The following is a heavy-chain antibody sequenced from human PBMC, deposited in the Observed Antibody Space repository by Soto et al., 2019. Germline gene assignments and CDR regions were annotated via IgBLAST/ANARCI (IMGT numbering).Heavy chain of an antibody. CDR2: IIPIFGTA. CDR1: GGTFSSYA. V-gene: IGHV1-69*01. Sequence: QVQLVQSGAEVKKPGSSVKVSCKASGGTFSSYAISWVRQAPGQGLEWMGGIIPIFGTANYAQKFQGRVTITADESTSTAYMELSSLRSEDMAVYYCARSRGGYYYDSRDPPPLDYWGQGTLVTVSS. CDR3: ARSRGGYYYDSRDPPPLDY. J-gene: IGHJ4*02. D-gene: IGHD3-22*01.